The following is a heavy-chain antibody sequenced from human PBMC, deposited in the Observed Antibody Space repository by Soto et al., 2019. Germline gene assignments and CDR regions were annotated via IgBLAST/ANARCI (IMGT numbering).Heavy chain of an antibody. Sequence: RASVKVSCKASGYTFTGYYMHWVRQAPGQGLEWVGWINPNSGDTHFAQKFQGRVTMTSDTSISTAYMELSRLRSDDTAVYYCAREGIATTGSGAHDSWGQGTLVTVSS. J-gene: IGHJ4*02. V-gene: IGHV1-2*02. CDR2: INPNSGDT. CDR1: GYTFTGYY. CDR3: AREGIATTGSGAHDS. D-gene: IGHD1-1*01.